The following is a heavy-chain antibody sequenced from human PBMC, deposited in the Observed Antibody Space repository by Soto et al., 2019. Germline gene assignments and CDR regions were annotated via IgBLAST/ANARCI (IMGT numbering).Heavy chain of an antibody. J-gene: IGHJ4*02. V-gene: IGHV4-61*01. CDR3: ARGPVVVAALGVY. CDR2: ISYSGST. CDR1: GGSVSSGSYY. Sequence: QVQLQESGPGLVKPSETLSLTCTVSGGSVSSGSYYWSWIRQPPGKGLEWIGYISYSGSTKYNPSLTSRVNISTDTAKNQFSLKLTSVTAADTAVYYCARGPVVVAALGVYWGKGTLVTVSS. D-gene: IGHD2-15*01.